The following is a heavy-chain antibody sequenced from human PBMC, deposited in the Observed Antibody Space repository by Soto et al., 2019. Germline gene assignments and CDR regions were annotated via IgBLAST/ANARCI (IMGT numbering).Heavy chain of an antibody. CDR1: GGTLSSYA. Sequence: ASVKVSCKASGGTLSSYAISWVRQAPGQGLEWMGGIIPIFGTANYAQKFQGRVTITADESTSTAYMELSSLRSEDTAVYYCATRGYCSGGSCSRRVNWFDPWGQGTLVTVPQ. D-gene: IGHD2-15*01. J-gene: IGHJ5*02. CDR3: ATRGYCSGGSCSRRVNWFDP. V-gene: IGHV1-69*13. CDR2: IIPIFGTA.